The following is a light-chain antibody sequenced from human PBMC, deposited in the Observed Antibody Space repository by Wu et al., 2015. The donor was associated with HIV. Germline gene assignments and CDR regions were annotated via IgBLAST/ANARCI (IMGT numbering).Light chain of an antibody. CDR3: QQYDRSPGT. V-gene: IGKV3-20*01. CDR1: QNISSSY. Sequence: EIVLTQSPGTLSLSPGEGATLSCRASQNISSSYLAWYQQKLGQAPRLLIYATSSRATGIPDRFSGSGSGTDFTLTISRLEPEDFAVYYCQQYDRSPGTFGQGTNVEIK. CDR2: ATS. J-gene: IGKJ1*01.